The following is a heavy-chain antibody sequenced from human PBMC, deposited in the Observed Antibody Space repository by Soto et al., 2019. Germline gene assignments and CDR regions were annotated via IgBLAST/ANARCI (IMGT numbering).Heavy chain of an antibody. J-gene: IGHJ5*02. V-gene: IGHV1-69*01. CDR2: IIPIFGTA. D-gene: IGHD4-17*01. Sequence: QVQLVQSGAEVKKPGASVKVSCKASGGTFSSYAISWVRQAPGQGLEWMGGIIPIFGTANYAQKFQGRVTITADESTSTAYMELSSLRSQDTAVYYCARDTLVYGDYGYPGGNWFDPWGQGTLVTVSS. CDR1: GGTFSSYA. CDR3: ARDTLVYGDYGYPGGNWFDP.